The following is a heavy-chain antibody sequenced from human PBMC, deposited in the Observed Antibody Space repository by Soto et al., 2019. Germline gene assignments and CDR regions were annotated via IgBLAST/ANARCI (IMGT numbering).Heavy chain of an antibody. CDR3: ARALGKYYDFWSGYSTQFDY. D-gene: IGHD3-3*01. J-gene: IGHJ4*02. Sequence: ASVKVSCKASGYTFTSYGISWVRQAPGQGLEWMGWISAYNGNTNYAQKLQDRVTMTTDTSTSTAYMELRSLRSDDTAVYYCARALGKYYDFWSGYSTQFDYWGQGTLVTVSS. CDR2: ISAYNGNT. V-gene: IGHV1-18*01. CDR1: GYTFTSYG.